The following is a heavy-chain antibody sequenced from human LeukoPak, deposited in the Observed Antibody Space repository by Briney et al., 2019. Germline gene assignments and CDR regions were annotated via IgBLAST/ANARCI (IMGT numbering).Heavy chain of an antibody. CDR2: ISTSGST. CDR1: GGSVTSGSYY. Sequence: SETLSLTCSVSGGSVTSGSYYWSWIRQPAGKGLEWIGRISTSGSTNYNPSLKSRVTMSLETSKNQFSLKLNSLTAADTAVYYCAKGAALAIDYWGQGALVTVSS. J-gene: IGHJ4*02. V-gene: IGHV4-61*02. D-gene: IGHD2-15*01. CDR3: AKGAALAIDY.